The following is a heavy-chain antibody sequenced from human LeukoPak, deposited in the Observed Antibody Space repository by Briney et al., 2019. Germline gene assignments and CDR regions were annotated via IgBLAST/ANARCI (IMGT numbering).Heavy chain of an antibody. D-gene: IGHD4-17*01. CDR2: INAGNGNT. Sequence: GASVKVSCKASGYTFTSYAMHWVRQAPGQRLEWMGWINAGNGNTKYSQKFQGRVTITRDTSASTAYMELSSLRSEDTAVYYCARDLGGDYGWNALDYWGQGTLDTVSS. V-gene: IGHV1-3*01. J-gene: IGHJ4*02. CDR3: ARDLGGDYGWNALDY. CDR1: GYTFTSYA.